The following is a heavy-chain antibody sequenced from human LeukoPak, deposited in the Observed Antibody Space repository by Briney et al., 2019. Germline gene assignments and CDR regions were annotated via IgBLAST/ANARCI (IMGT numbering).Heavy chain of an antibody. CDR3: AKDRCSSTNCLYGMDV. CDR1: GFTFTIYA. CDR2: ISAGGGGST. V-gene: IGHV3-23*01. Sequence: PGGSLRLSCAASGFTFTIYAMTWVRQAPGKGLEWVSSISAGGGGSTYSADSVKGRVTISRDISKNTQDLQMNSLRAEDTAVYYCAKDRCSSTNCLYGMDVWGQGTTVTVSS. J-gene: IGHJ6*02. D-gene: IGHD2-2*01.